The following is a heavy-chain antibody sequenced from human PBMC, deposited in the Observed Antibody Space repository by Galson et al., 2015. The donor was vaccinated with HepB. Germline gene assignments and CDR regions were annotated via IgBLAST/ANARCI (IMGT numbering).Heavy chain of an antibody. CDR1: GYTFTSYA. J-gene: IGHJ2*01. D-gene: IGHD2-21*02. CDR2: INTNTGNP. V-gene: IGHV7-4-1*02. CDR3: ARGGALGGGDFEVCDL. Sequence: SVKVSCKASGYTFTSYAMNWVRQAPGQGLEWMGWINTNTGNPTYAQGFTGRFVFSLDTSVSTAYLQISSLKAEDTAVYYCARGGALGGGDFEVCDLWGRGTLVTVSS.